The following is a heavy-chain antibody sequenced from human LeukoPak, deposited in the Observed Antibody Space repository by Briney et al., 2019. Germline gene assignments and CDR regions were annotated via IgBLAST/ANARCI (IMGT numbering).Heavy chain of an antibody. CDR3: AKGLSGIYEEGY. V-gene: IGHV3-23*01. J-gene: IGHJ4*02. Sequence: GGSLRLSCADSGFTISSYAMSWVRQAPGKGLEWVSAISGSGGSTYYADSVKGRFTISRDNSKNTLYLQMNSLRAEDTAVYYCAKGLSGIYEEGYWGQGTLVTVSS. CDR1: GFTISSYA. D-gene: IGHD1-26*01. CDR2: ISGSGGST.